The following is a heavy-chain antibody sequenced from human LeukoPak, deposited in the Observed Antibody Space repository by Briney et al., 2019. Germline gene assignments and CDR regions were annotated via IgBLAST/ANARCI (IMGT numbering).Heavy chain of an antibody. CDR2: ISYDGSNK. CDR1: GFTFNMFW. V-gene: IGHV3-30*18. J-gene: IGHJ6*02. CDR3: AKAQLGPGAYGMDV. Sequence: GGSLRLSCAASGFTFNMFWMTWVRQAPGKGLEWVAVISYDGSNKYYADSVKGRFTISRDNSKNTLYLQMNSLRAEDTAVYYCAKAQLGPGAYGMDVWGQGTTVTVSS. D-gene: IGHD7-27*01.